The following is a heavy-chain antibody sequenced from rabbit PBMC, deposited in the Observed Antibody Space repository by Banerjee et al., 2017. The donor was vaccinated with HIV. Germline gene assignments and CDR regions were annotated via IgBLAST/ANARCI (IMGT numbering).Heavy chain of an antibody. J-gene: IGHJ3*01. CDR2: IYAGGSGST. CDR1: GFSFSSNA. D-gene: IGHD6-1*01. V-gene: IGHV1S45*01. CDR3: ARGDYSYGYAGYGL. Sequence: QEQLEESGGDLVKPEGSLTLTCTASGFSFSSNAMCWVRQAPGKGLEWIACIYAGGSGSTYYASWAKGRFTISKTSSTTVTLQMTSLTAADTATYFCARGDYSYGYAGYGLWGQGTLVTVS.